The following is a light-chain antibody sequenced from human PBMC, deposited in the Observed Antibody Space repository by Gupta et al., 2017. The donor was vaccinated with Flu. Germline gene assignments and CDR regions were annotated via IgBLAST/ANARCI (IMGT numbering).Light chain of an antibody. CDR1: QSVFYGSNNKNY. V-gene: IGKV4-1*01. CDR2: WAS. CDR3: QQYYSTPIT. J-gene: IGKJ3*01. Sequence: DIVMTQSPDSLAVSLGERATINCKSSQSVFYGSNNKNYLAWYQQKPGQPPKLLIYWASARESGVPDRFSGSGSGTDFTLTISSLQAEDVAVYYCQQYYSTPITFGHGTKVDIK.